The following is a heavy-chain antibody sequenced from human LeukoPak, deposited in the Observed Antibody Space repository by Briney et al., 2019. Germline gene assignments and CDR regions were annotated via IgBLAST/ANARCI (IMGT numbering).Heavy chain of an antibody. CDR2: IVVGSGNT. CDR3: AAGRFLEWLVRMDV. J-gene: IGHJ6*02. D-gene: IGHD3-3*01. CDR1: GFTFTSSA. Sequence: GASVKISCKASGFTFTSSAVQWVRQARGQRLEWIGWIVVGSGNTNYAQKFQERVTITRDMSTSTAYMELSSLRSEDTAVYYCAAGRFLEWLVRMDVWGQGTTVTVSS. V-gene: IGHV1-58*01.